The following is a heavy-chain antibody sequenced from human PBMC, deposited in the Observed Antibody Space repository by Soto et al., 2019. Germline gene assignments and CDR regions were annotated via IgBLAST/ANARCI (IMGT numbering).Heavy chain of an antibody. Sequence: EVQLLESGGGLVQPGGSLRLSCAASGFTLNKFAMSWVRQAPGKGLEWVSGIIKSGGDTYYADSVKGRFTISRDNSENTLYLQMKSLRAEDTAVYYCARGGKEWLTPFEYWGQGALGTVSS. CDR1: GFTLNKFA. D-gene: IGHD6-19*01. J-gene: IGHJ4*02. V-gene: IGHV3-23*01. CDR2: IIKSGGDT. CDR3: ARGGKEWLTPFEY.